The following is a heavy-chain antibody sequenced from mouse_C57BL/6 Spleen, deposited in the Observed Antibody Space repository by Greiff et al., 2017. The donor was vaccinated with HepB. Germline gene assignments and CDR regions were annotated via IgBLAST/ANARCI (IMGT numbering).Heavy chain of an antibody. CDR1: GFTFTDYY. D-gene: IGHD4-1*02. V-gene: IGHV7-3*01. J-gene: IGHJ3*01. CDR3: ASSNWGPFAY. Sequence: EVKLEESGGGLVQPGGSLSLSCAASGFTFTDYYMSWVRQPPGKALEWLGFIRNKANGYTTEYSASVKGRFTISRDNSQSILYLQMNALRAEDSATYYCASSNWGPFAYWGQGTLVTVSA. CDR2: IRNKANGYTT.